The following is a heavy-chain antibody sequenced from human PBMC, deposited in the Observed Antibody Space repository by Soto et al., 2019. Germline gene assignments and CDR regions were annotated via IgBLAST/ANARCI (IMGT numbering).Heavy chain of an antibody. CDR3: AKGLMGYDSGSYASAFDY. CDR2: ISSDGNNK. D-gene: IGHD3-10*01. Sequence: PGGSLRLSCAASGFTFSTYVMHWVRQAPGKGLEWVAHISSDGNNKYYADSVKGRFTISRDNFKDSLYLHMSSLRADDTAVYYCAKGLMGYDSGSYASAFDYWGQGALVTVSS. V-gene: IGHV3-30*18. CDR1: GFTFSTYV. J-gene: IGHJ4*02.